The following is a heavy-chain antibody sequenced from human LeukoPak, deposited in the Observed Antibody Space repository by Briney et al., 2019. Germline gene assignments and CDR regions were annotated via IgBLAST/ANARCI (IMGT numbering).Heavy chain of an antibody. J-gene: IGHJ4*02. CDR1: GGSFSGYY. D-gene: IGHD3-22*01. CDR2: INHSGST. V-gene: IGHV4-34*01. CDR3: ARAGGTVVINMYYFDY. Sequence: SETLSLTCAVYGGSFSGYYWSWIRQPPGKGLEWIGEINHSGSTNYNPSLKSRVTISVDTSKNQFSLKLSSVTAADTAVYYCARAGGTVVINMYYFDYWGQGTLVTVSS.